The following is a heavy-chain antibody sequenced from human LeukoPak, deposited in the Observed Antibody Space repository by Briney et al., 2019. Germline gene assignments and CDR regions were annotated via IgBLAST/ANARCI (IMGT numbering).Heavy chain of an antibody. Sequence: PSETLSLTCTVSGGSISSSSYYWAWLRQPPGKGLEWIGTIYYSGSTYYNPSLKSRVTISVDTSRNQFSLKLSSVTAADTAVYYCARVLITMVRGVPNYGMDVWGQGTTVTVSS. D-gene: IGHD3-10*01. CDR1: GGSISSSSYY. V-gene: IGHV4-39*07. J-gene: IGHJ6*02. CDR3: ARVLITMVRGVPNYGMDV. CDR2: IYYSGST.